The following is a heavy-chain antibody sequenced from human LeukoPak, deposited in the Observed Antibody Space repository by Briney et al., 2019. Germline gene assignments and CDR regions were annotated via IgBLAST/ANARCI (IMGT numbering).Heavy chain of an antibody. Sequence: SVKVSCKASVGTFSSYAISWVRQAPGQGLEWMGGIIPIFGTANYAQKFQGRVTITTDESTSTAYMELSSLRSEDTAVYYCARLAVAGTGRYYYMDVWGKGTTVTVSS. CDR3: ARLAVAGTGRYYYMDV. J-gene: IGHJ6*03. V-gene: IGHV1-69*05. D-gene: IGHD6-19*01. CDR1: VGTFSSYA. CDR2: IIPIFGTA.